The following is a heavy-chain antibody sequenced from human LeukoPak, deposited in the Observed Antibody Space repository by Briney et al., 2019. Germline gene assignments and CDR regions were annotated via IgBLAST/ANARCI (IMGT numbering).Heavy chain of an antibody. CDR1: GGSISSSNW. V-gene: IGHV4-4*02. J-gene: IGHJ4*02. CDR2: IYHSGST. CDR3: AREGPITNCFDY. D-gene: IGHD3-10*01. Sequence: SETLSLTCAVSGGSISSSNWWSWVRQPPGKGLEWIGEIYHSGSTNYNPSLKSRVTISVDSSKNQFSLKLTSVTAADTAVYFCAREGPITNCFDYWGQGTLVTVSS.